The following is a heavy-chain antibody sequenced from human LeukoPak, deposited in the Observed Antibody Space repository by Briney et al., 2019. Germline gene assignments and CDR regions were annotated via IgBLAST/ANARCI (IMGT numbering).Heavy chain of an antibody. V-gene: IGHV1-69*04. CDR1: GGTFSSYA. Sequence: RASVKVSFKASGGTFSSYAISWVRQAPGQGLEWMGRIIPIFGIANYSQKFQGRVTITADKSTSTPYMELSSLRSEDTAVYYCARDQYYYDSSGYITWGQGTLVIVSS. D-gene: IGHD3-22*01. CDR2: IIPIFGIA. CDR3: ARDQYYYDSSGYIT. J-gene: IGHJ4*02.